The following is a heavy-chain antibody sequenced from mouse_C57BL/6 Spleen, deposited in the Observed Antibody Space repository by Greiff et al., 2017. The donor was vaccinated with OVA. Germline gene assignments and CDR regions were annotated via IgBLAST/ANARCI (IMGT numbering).Heavy chain of an antibody. CDR2: IYPGSGST. Sequence: QVQLQQPGAELVKPGASVKMSCKASGYTFTSYWITWVKQRPGQGLEWIGDIYPGSGSTNYNEKFKSKATLTVDTSSSTAYMQLSSLTSEDSAVYYCARPVYYYGSGDYFDYWGQGTTLTVSS. V-gene: IGHV1-55*01. J-gene: IGHJ2*01. D-gene: IGHD1-1*01. CDR1: GYTFTSYW. CDR3: ARPVYYYGSGDYFDY.